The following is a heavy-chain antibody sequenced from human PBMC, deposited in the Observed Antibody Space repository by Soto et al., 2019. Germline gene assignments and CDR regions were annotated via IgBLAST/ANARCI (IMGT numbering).Heavy chain of an antibody. Sequence: EVQLLESGGGLVQPGGSLRLSCAASGFTFSSYAMSWVRQAQGKGLEWASATSGSGGSTYYADSVKGRFTISRDNSKNTLYLQMNSLRAEDTAVYYCAKANVRLVTARGAFDIWGQGTMVTVSS. J-gene: IGHJ3*02. CDR2: TSGSGGST. V-gene: IGHV3-23*01. CDR3: AKANVRLVTARGAFDI. CDR1: GFTFSSYA. D-gene: IGHD6-19*01.